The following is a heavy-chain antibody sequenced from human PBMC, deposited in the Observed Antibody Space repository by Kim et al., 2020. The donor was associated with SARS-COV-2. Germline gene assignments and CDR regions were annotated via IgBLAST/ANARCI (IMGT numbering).Heavy chain of an antibody. D-gene: IGHD3-10*01. J-gene: IGHJ4*02. V-gene: IGHV3-66*01. CDR3: ARSGGGLSGSGSYFVDY. Sequence: VKGRGTIYRDNSKNTLYLQMNSLGAEDTAVYYCARSGGGLSGSGSYFVDYWGQGTLVTVSS.